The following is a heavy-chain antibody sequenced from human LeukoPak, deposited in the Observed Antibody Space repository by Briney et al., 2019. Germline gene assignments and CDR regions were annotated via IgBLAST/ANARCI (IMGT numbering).Heavy chain of an antibody. V-gene: IGHV3-23*01. Sequence: GGSLRLSCAASGFAFSSYAMSWVRQAPGKGLEWVSAISGSGGSTYYADSVKGRFTISRDNSKNTLYLQMNSLRAEDTAVYYCAKRGMAGTWGYFDYWGQGTLVTVSS. CDR1: GFAFSSYA. CDR3: AKRGMAGTWGYFDY. D-gene: IGHD6-19*01. CDR2: ISGSGGST. J-gene: IGHJ4*02.